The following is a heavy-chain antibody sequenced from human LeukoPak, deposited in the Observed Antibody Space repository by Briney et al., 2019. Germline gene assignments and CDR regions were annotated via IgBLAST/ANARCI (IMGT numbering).Heavy chain of an antibody. V-gene: IGHV3-23*01. D-gene: IGHD2-15*01. CDR2: ISESDGTT. CDR1: GFSFTSYA. Sequence: GGSLRLSCAASGFSFTSYAMSWVRQAPGKGLEWLSRISESDGTTHYADSVQGRFTIPRDNSENTLFLQMISLRVDDTAVYYCAKGGWLDNWGQGTLVTVSS. J-gene: IGHJ4*02. CDR3: AKGGWLDN.